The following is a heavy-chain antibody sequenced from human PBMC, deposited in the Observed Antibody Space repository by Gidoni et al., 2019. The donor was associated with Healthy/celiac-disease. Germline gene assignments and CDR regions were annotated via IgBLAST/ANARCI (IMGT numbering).Heavy chain of an antibody. V-gene: IGHV3-33*01. D-gene: IGHD3-10*01. CDR3: ARVGAPPAVRMVRGVDFDY. J-gene: IGHJ4*02. CDR2: IWYDGSNK. Sequence: QVQLVESGGGVVQPGRSLRLSCAASGFTFSSYGMHWVRQAPGKGLEWVAVIWYDGSNKYYADSVKGRFTISRDNSKNTLYLQMNSLRAEDTAVYYCARVGAPPAVRMVRGVDFDYWGQGTLVTVSS. CDR1: GFTFSSYG.